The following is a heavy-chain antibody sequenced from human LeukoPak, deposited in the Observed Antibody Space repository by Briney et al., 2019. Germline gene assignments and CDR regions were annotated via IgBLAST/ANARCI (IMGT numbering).Heavy chain of an antibody. D-gene: IGHD3-10*01. CDR2: IYYSGST. CDR3: ARAQWGSGSYWFDP. Sequence: SQTLSLTCTVSGGSISSGGYYWSWIRQHPGKGLEWIGYIYYSGSTYYNPSLKSRVTISVDTSKNQFSLKLSSVTAADTAVYYCARAQWGSGSYWFDPWGQGTLVTVSS. J-gene: IGHJ5*02. CDR1: GGSISSGGYY. V-gene: IGHV4-31*03.